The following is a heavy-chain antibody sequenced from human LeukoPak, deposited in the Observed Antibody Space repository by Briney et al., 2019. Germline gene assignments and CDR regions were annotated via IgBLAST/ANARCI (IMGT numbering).Heavy chain of an antibody. CDR1: GGSISSGGYY. CDR3: ARDGNYYDSSPTFDY. V-gene: IGHV4-31*03. CDR2: IYYSGST. J-gene: IGHJ4*02. D-gene: IGHD3-22*01. Sequence: PSETLSLTCTVSGGSISSGGYYWSWIRQHPGKGLEWIGYIYYSGSTYYNPSLKSRVTISVDTSKNQFSLKLSSVTAADTAVYYCARDGNYYDSSPTFDYWGQGTLVTVSS.